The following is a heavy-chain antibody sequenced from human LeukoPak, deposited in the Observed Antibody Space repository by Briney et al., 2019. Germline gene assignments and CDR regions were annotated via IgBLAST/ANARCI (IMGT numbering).Heavy chain of an antibody. CDR2: ISGSGGST. J-gene: IGHJ4*02. V-gene: IGHV3-23*01. Sequence: GGSLRLSYAASGFPFNNAWMSWVRQAPGKGLEWVSAISGSGGSTYYADSVKGRFTISRDNSKNTLYLQMNSLRAEDTAVYYCAKGRSSSYAFDHWGQGTLVTVSS. CDR3: AKGRSSSYAFDH. D-gene: IGHD2-2*01. CDR1: GFPFNNAW.